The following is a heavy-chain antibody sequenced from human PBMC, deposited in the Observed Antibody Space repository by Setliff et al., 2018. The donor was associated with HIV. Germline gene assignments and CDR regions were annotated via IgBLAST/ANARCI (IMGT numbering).Heavy chain of an antibody. V-gene: IGHV4-34*01. Sequence: SETLSLTCAVYGGSFSGYYWSWIRQPPGKGLEWIGEINHSGSTNYNPSLKSRLTISVDTSKNQFSLKLSSVTAADTAVYYCASRVYYYDSSGYLREEGFDPWGQGTLVTVSS. CDR2: INHSGST. CDR1: GGSFSGYY. D-gene: IGHD3-22*01. J-gene: IGHJ5*02. CDR3: ASRVYYYDSSGYLREEGFDP.